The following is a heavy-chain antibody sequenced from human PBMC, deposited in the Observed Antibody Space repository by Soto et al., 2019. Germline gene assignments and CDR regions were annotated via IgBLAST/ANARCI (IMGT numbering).Heavy chain of an antibody. CDR1: GFTFTTYW. V-gene: IGHV3-74*01. J-gene: IGHJ4*02. D-gene: IGHD3-22*01. CDR2: ITPDGIGT. Sequence: GGSLRLSCAASGFTFTTYWMHWVRQGPWKGPVWVSRITPDGIGTNYADSVKGRFTISRDNAKNTVYLQMSSLRAEDTAVYYCARGGGNYPQPALRGQGTLVTVSS. CDR3: ARGGGNYPQPAL.